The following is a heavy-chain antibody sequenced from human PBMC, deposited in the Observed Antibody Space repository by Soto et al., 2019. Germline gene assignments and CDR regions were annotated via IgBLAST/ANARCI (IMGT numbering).Heavy chain of an antibody. Sequence: GGSLRLSCAVSGFTFRSYAMSWVRQVPGKGLECVSTISPSGDSTYYGDSVKGRFTISRDNSKNMLYLQLNSLRAEDTAVYYCAKDRRYYYDSSGPFDYWGQGTLVTVSS. CDR3: AKDRRYYYDSSGPFDY. J-gene: IGHJ4*02. CDR1: GFTFRSYA. CDR2: ISPSGDST. V-gene: IGHV3-23*01. D-gene: IGHD3-22*01.